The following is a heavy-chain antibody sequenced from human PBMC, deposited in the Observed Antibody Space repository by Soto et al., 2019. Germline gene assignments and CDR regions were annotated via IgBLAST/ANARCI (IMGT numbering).Heavy chain of an antibody. D-gene: IGHD6-6*01. Sequence: EVQLLESGGGLVQPGGSLRLSCAASGFTFSSYAMSWVRQAPGQGLEWVSAISGSGGSTYYADSVKGRFTISRDNSKNTLYLQMNSLRAEDTAVYYCAKLKSSSKVLDYYDGMDVWGQGTTVTVSS. CDR3: AKLKSSSKVLDYYDGMDV. CDR2: ISGSGGST. CDR1: GFTFSSYA. J-gene: IGHJ6*02. V-gene: IGHV3-23*01.